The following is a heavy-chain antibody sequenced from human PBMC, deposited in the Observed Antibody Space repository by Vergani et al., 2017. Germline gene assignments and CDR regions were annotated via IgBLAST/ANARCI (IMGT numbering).Heavy chain of an antibody. CDR2: IYYSGST. Sequence: QLQLQESGPGLVKPSETLSLTCTVSGGSISSSSYYWGWIRQPPGKGLEWIGSIYYSGSTYYNPSLKSRVTISVDTSKNQFSLKLSSVTAADTAVYYCPRSLGTDACDIWGQGTMVTVSS. D-gene: IGHD7-27*01. V-gene: IGHV4-39*01. J-gene: IGHJ3*02. CDR1: GGSISSSSYY. CDR3: PRSLGTDACDI.